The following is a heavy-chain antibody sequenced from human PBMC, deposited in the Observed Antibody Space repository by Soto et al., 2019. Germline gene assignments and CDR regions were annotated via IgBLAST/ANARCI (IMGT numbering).Heavy chain of an antibody. CDR2: IYYSGST. D-gene: IGHD3-10*01. Sequence: SETLSLTCTVSGGSISSSSYYWGWIRQPPGKGLEWIGSIYYSGSTYYNPSLKSRVTISVDTSKNQFSLKLSSVTAADTAVYYCAGQGGGSGSSGVPFDYWGQGTLVTVSS. J-gene: IGHJ4*02. V-gene: IGHV4-39*01. CDR1: GGSISSSSYY. CDR3: AGQGGGSGSSGVPFDY.